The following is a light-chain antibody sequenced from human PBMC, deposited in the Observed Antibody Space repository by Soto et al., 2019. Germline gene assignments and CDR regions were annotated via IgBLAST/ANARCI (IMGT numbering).Light chain of an antibody. CDR1: NSNIGSNT. CDR2: RNN. V-gene: IGLV1-44*01. CDR3: AAWDDSLDGYV. J-gene: IGLJ1*01. Sequence: QSVLTQSPSASGTPGQRVTISCSGSNSNIGSNTVHWYQQLPGTAPKLLIYRNNQRPSGVPDRFSGSESGTSASLAISGLQSEDEADYYCAAWDDSLDGYVFGTGTKVTVL.